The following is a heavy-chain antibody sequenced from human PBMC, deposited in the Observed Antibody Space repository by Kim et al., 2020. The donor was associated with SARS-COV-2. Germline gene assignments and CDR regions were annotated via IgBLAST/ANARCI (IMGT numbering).Heavy chain of an antibody. CDR1: GFAFSSHA. D-gene: IGHD3-10*01. Sequence: GGSLRLSCAASGFAFSSHALHWVRQAPGKGLEWVALISYDGSHILYPDSVKGRFIISRDNTQSTQYLQLNSLRPEDTAVYYCMAAIGSRSFDHWGQGTLVTVSS. CDR3: MAAIGSRSFDH. CDR2: ISYDGSHI. J-gene: IGHJ4*02. V-gene: IGHV3-30*04.